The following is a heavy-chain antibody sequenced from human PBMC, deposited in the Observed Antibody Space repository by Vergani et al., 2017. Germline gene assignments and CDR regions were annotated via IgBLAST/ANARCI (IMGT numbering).Heavy chain of an antibody. Sequence: QLQLQESGPGLVKPSETLSLTCTVSGGSISSSSYYWGWIRQPPGKGLEWIGGIYYSGSTYYNPSLKRRVTISVDTSKNQFSLKLSSVTAAHTAVYYCACSGLDYNWFDPWGQGTLVTVSS. CDR1: GGSISSSSYY. D-gene: IGHD1-14*01. V-gene: IGHV4-39*07. J-gene: IGHJ5*02. CDR3: ACSGLDYNWFDP. CDR2: IYYSGST.